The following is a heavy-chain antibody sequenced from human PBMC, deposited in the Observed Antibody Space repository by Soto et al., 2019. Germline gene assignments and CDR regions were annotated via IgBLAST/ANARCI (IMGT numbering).Heavy chain of an antibody. CDR3: ARVPLGVEWELLGWFDP. D-gene: IGHD1-26*01. V-gene: IGHV4-59*01. CDR1: GGSISSYY. J-gene: IGHJ5*02. Sequence: PSETLSLTCTVSGGSISSYYWSWIRQPPGKGLEWIGYIYYSGSTNYNPSLKSRVTISVDTSKNQFSLKLSSVTAADTAVYYFARVPLGVEWELLGWFDPWGQGTLVTVSS. CDR2: IYYSGST.